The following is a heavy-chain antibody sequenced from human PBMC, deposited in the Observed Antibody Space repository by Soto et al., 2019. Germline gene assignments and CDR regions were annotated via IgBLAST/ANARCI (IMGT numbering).Heavy chain of an antibody. D-gene: IGHD3-22*01. CDR3: AKHSSGSYRPFDH. CDR1: GFTFNIYA. Sequence: GGSLRLSCAASGFTFNIYAMSWVRQAPGKGLEWVSIISGSGTVTFYADSVKGRFSISRDSSKNTLFLQMNSLRAEDTAVYYCAKHSSGSYRPFDHWGQGA. J-gene: IGHJ4*02. CDR2: ISGSGTVT. V-gene: IGHV3-23*01.